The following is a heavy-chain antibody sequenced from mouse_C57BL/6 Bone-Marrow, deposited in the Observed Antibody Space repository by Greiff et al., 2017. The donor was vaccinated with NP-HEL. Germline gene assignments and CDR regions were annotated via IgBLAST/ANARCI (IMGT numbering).Heavy chain of an antibody. CDR1: GYTFTSYW. D-gene: IGHD2-5*01. CDR2: IDPSDSET. CDR3: ARSGSNYRFYY. J-gene: IGHJ2*01. V-gene: IGHV1-52*01. Sequence: QVQLQQPGAELVRPGSSVKLSCKASGYTFTSYWMHWVKQRPIQGLEWIGNIDPSDSETHYNQKFKDKATLTVDKSSSTAYMQLSSLTSEDSAVFDCARSGSNYRFYYWGEGTPLTVSP.